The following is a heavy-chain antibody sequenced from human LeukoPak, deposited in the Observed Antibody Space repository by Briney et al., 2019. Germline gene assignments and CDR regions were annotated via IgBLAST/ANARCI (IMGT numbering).Heavy chain of an antibody. CDR2: INAGHGNT. J-gene: IGHJ6*02. CDR3: ARGRYDFWSGYYSDYYYGMDV. V-gene: IGHV1-3*01. D-gene: IGHD3-3*01. Sequence: ASVKVSCKASGYTFTSYAMHWVRQAPGQRLEWMGWINAGHGNTKYSQKFQGRVTITRDTSASTAYMELSSLRSEDTAVYYCARGRYDFWSGYYSDYYYGMDVWGQGTTVTVSS. CDR1: GYTFTSYA.